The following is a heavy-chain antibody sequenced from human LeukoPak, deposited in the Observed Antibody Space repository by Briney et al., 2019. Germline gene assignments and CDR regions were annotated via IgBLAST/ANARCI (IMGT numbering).Heavy chain of an antibody. V-gene: IGHV3-23*01. J-gene: IGHJ4*02. CDR3: AKPYGGYCSAYSCYYFDY. Sequence: GGSLRLSCTASAFTFSSYAISWVRQAPGQGVEWVSTISGGGDSTNYADPVKGRVTISRDNSNNTLYLQINSLRADDTAVYYCAKPYGGYCSAYSCYYFDYWGQGTVVSVSS. CDR2: ISGGGDST. D-gene: IGHD2-15*01. CDR1: AFTFSSYA.